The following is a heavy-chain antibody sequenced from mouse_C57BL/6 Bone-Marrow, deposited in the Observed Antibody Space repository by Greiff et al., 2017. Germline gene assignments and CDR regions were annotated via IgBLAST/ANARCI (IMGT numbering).Heavy chain of an antibody. CDR3: ARSDGYHAGWYFDV. Sequence: QVQLKQSGAELAKPGASVKLSCKASGYTFTNYWIGWAKQRPGHGLEWIGDIYPGGGYTNYNEKFKGKATLTADKSSSTAYMQFSSLTSEDSAIYYCARSDGYHAGWYFDVWGTGTTVTVSS. V-gene: IGHV1-63*01. D-gene: IGHD2-3*01. CDR2: IYPGGGYT. J-gene: IGHJ1*03. CDR1: GYTFTNYW.